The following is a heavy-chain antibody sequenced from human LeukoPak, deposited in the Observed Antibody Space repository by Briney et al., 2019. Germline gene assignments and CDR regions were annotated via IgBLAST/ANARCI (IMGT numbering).Heavy chain of an antibody. D-gene: IGHD3-22*01. V-gene: IGHV3-30-3*01. J-gene: IGHJ4*02. CDR3: ARDLVDYYDSSGYYPPSY. CDR1: GFTFSSYA. Sequence: GGSLRLSCAASGFTFSSYAMHWVRQAPGKGLEWVAVRSYDGSNKYYADSVKGRFTISRDNSKNTLYLQMNSLRAEDTAVYYCARDLVDYYDSSGYYPPSYWGQGTLVTVSS. CDR2: RSYDGSNK.